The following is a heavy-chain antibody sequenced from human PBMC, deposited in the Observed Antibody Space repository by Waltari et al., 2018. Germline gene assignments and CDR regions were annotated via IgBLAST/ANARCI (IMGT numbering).Heavy chain of an antibody. D-gene: IGHD2-15*01. V-gene: IGHV1-69*02. Sequence: QVQLVQSGAEVKKPGSSVKVSCKASGGTFSSYTISWVRQAPGQGLEWMGRSIPILGIANDAQNCQGRVTITADKSTRTAYMELSSLRSEDTAVYYCASIYCSGGSCWPEYYFDYWGQGTLVTVSS. CDR3: ASIYCSGGSCWPEYYFDY. J-gene: IGHJ4*02. CDR1: GGTFSSYT. CDR2: SIPILGIA.